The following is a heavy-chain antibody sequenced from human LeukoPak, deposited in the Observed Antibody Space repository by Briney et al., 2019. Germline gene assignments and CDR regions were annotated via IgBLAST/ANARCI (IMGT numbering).Heavy chain of an antibody. Sequence: GGSLRLSCAASGSTFNIYAMSWVRQAPGKGLEWVSAISGSDGSTYYADSVKGRFTISRDNSKNTLYLQMNSLRAEDTAVYYCAKGYCSGGSCYWGTYYFDYWGQGTLVTVSS. D-gene: IGHD2-15*01. CDR3: AKGYCSGGSCYWGTYYFDY. J-gene: IGHJ4*02. V-gene: IGHV3-23*01. CDR1: GSTFNIYA. CDR2: ISGSDGST.